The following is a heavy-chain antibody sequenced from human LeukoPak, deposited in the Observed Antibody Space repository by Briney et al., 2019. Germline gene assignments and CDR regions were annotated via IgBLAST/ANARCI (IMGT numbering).Heavy chain of an antibody. CDR1: GGSISSGGYS. CDR3: ARSFSGDYPDY. D-gene: IGHD4-17*01. CDR2: IYHSGST. V-gene: IGHV4-30-2*01. J-gene: IGHJ4*02. Sequence: SQTLSLTCAVSGGSISSGGYSWSWIRQPPGKGLEWIGYIYHSGSTYYSPSLKSRVTISVDRSKNQFSLKLSSVTAADTAVYYCARSFSGDYPDYWGQGTLVTVSS.